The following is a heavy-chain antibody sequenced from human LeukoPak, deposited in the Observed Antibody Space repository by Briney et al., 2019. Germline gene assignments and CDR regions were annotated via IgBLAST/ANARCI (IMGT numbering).Heavy chain of an antibody. V-gene: IGHV1-24*01. Sequence: ASVKVSSKTSGYTFTSYGVSWVRQAPGQGLEWMGGFDPEDGETIYAQKFQGRVTMTEDTSTDTAYMELSSLRSEDTAVYYCATSAIAAAGLYYYYYGMDVWGQGTTVTVSS. CDR1: GYTFTSYG. D-gene: IGHD6-13*01. CDR2: FDPEDGET. CDR3: ATSAIAAAGLYYYYYGMDV. J-gene: IGHJ6*02.